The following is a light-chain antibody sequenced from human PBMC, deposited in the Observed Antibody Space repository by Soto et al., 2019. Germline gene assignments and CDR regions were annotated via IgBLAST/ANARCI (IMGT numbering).Light chain of an antibody. Sequence: EIVMTQSPATLSVSPGERATLSCRASQSVKDNLAWYQQKPGQAPRLLIYLASTRATGVPVRFSGTGSGTEFTLTISSLQSEDSAVYYCHQYNTWSPFTFGQGTRLEIK. V-gene: IGKV3-15*01. CDR3: HQYNTWSPFT. CDR1: QSVKDN. CDR2: LAS. J-gene: IGKJ5*01.